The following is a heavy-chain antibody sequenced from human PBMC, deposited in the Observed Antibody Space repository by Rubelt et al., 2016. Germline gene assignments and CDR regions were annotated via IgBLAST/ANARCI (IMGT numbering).Heavy chain of an antibody. CDR1: GFTFDDYA. J-gene: IGHJ6*02. V-gene: IGHV3-9*01. Sequence: RGESGGGLVQPGGSLRLSCAASGFTFDDYAMHWVRQAPGKGLEWVSGISWNSGSIGYAASVKGRFTISRDNAKNSLYLQRNSLRAENTALYYCAKDIARYCSSTSCYPLLYYYYGMDVWGQGTTVTVSS. CDR3: AKDIARYCSSTSCYPLLYYYYGMDV. CDR2: ISWNSGSI. D-gene: IGHD2-2*01.